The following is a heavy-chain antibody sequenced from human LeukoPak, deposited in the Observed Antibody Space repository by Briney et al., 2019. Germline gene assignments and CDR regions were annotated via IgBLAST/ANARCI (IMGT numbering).Heavy chain of an antibody. J-gene: IGHJ4*02. Sequence: GGSLRLSCAASGFTFSTYGMNWVRQAPGERLEWVSYISSSSDSIYYADSVKGRFTISRDNAENSLYLQMNSLRDEDTAVYYCARAMRSGYDYWGQGTLVTVSS. CDR1: GFTFSTYG. V-gene: IGHV3-48*02. CDR3: ARAMRSGYDY. D-gene: IGHD5-12*01. CDR2: ISSSSDSI.